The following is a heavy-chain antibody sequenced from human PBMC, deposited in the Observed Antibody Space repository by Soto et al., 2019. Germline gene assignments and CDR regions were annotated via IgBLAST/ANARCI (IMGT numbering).Heavy chain of an antibody. CDR3: ARLYGDYEDFDPPPGAY. CDR2: IIPILGIA. Sequence: SVKVSCKASGGTFSSYTISWVRQAPGQGLEWMGRIIPILGIANYAQKFQGRVTITADKSTSTAYMELSSLRSEDTAVYYCARLYGDYEDFDPPPGAYWGQGTLVTVSS. CDR1: GGTFSSYT. J-gene: IGHJ4*02. D-gene: IGHD4-17*01. V-gene: IGHV1-69*02.